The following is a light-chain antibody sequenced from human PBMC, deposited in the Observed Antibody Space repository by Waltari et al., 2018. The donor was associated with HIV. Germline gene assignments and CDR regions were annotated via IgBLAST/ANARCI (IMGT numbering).Light chain of an antibody. Sequence: DILMTQSPASLSASLGDSVTMTCRSSHDVATYVSWYQQRPGKPPSLIIYSASTLHLAVPSRFTVSVSRSLFTHTINRPQPEDFASYFCQQASALPLTFGGGTNV. CDR1: HDVATY. J-gene: IGKJ4*01. CDR2: SAS. V-gene: IGKV1-39*01. CDR3: QQASALPLT.